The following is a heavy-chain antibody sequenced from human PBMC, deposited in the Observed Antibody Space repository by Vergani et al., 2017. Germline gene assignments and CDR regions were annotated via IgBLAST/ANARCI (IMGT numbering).Heavy chain of an antibody. Sequence: QVQLQESGPGLVKPSETLSLTCTVSGYSISSGYYWGWIRQPPGKGLEWIGSIYHSGSTYYNPSLKSRVTISVDTSKNQFSLKLSSVTAADTAVYYCARHLRGYSYGVFDYWGQGREVTVSS. D-gene: IGHD5-18*01. J-gene: IGHJ4*02. CDR2: IYHSGST. V-gene: IGHV4-38-2*02. CDR3: ARHLRGYSYGVFDY. CDR1: GYSISSGYY.